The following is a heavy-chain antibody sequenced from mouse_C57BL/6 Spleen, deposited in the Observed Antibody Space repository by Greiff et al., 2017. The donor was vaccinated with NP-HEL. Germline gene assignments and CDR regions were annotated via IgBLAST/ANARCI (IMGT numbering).Heavy chain of an antibody. CDR2: IYPGDGDT. CDR3: AKGSGSNMDY. Sequence: QVQLKQSGPELVKPGASVKISCKASGYAFSSSWMNWVKQRPGKGLEWIGRIYPGDGDTNYNGKFKGKATLTADKSSSTAYMQLSSLTSEDSAVYFCAKGSGSNMDYWGQGTSVTVSS. CDR1: GYAFSSSW. V-gene: IGHV1-82*01. D-gene: IGHD1-1*01. J-gene: IGHJ4*01.